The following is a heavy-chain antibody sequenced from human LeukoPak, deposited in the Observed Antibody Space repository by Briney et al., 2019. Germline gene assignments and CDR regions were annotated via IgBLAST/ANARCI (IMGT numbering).Heavy chain of an antibody. CDR1: GFTFSDYY. D-gene: IGHD4-11*01. CDR2: ISSSSSYT. J-gene: IGHJ6*02. CDR3: ARSTVRYYYYGMDV. Sequence: AGGSPRLSCAASGFTFSDYYMSWIRQAPGKGLEWVSYISSSSSYTNYADSVKGRFTISRDNAKNSLYLQMNSLRAEDTAVYYCARSTVRYYYYGMDVWGQGTTVTVSS. V-gene: IGHV3-11*06.